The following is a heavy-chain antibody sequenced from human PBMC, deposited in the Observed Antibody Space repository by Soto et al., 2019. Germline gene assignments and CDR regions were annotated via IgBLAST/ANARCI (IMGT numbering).Heavy chain of an antibody. CDR1: GFTFSSYA. CDR3: AKVGAIVTRNWFDP. CDR2: ISGSGGST. V-gene: IGHV3-23*01. J-gene: IGHJ5*02. Sequence: GVSLRLSCAASGFTFSSYAMSWVRQAPGKGLEWVSAISGSGGSTYYADSVKGRFTISRDNSKNTLYLQMNSLRAEDTAVYYCAKVGAIVTRNWFDPWGQGTLVTVSS. D-gene: IGHD1-26*01.